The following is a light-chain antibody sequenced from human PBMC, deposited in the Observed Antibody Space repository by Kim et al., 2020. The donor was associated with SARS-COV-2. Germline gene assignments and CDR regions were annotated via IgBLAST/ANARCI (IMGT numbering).Light chain of an antibody. Sequence: GQSITISCTGTSSDVGNYDFVSWYQQHPGKAPKLIIYEVSKWPSGVSNRFSGSKSGNTASLTISGLQAEDEADYHCCSYAGSRTWVFGGGTQLTVL. J-gene: IGLJ3*02. V-gene: IGLV2-23*02. CDR3: CSYAGSRTWV. CDR2: EVS. CDR1: SSDVGNYDF.